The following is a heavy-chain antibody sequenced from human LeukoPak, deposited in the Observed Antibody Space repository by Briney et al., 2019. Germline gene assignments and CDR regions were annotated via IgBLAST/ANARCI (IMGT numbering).Heavy chain of an antibody. J-gene: IGHJ3*01. V-gene: IGHV3-7*01. CDR1: GFTFSSYW. Sequence: GGSLRLSCAASGFTFSSYWMSWVRQAPGKGLEWVANIKQDGSEKYYVDSVKRRFTISRDNAKNSLYLQMNSLRAEHTAVYYCVREDPYYHSSVPASDAFDFWGQGTMVTVSS. CDR2: IKQDGSEK. CDR3: VREDPYYHSSVPASDAFDF. D-gene: IGHD3-22*01.